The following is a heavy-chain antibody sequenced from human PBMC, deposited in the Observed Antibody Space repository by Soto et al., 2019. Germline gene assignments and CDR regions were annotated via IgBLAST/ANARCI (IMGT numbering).Heavy chain of an antibody. J-gene: IGHJ6*02. D-gene: IGHD3-3*01. V-gene: IGHV3-33*01. CDR2: IWYDGSNK. CDR1: GFTFSSYG. CDR3: ARDYYDFWSGPPNYYYYGMDV. Sequence: PGGSLRLSCAASGFTFSSYGMHWVRQAPGKGLEWVAVIWYDGSNKYYADSVKGRFTISRDNSKNTLYLQMNSLRAEDTAVYYCARDYYDFWSGPPNYYYYGMDVWGQGTTVTVSS.